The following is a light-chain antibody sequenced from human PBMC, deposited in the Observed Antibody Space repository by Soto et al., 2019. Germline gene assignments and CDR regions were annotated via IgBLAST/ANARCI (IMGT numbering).Light chain of an antibody. CDR1: NIGDKR. J-gene: IGLJ1*01. Sequence: SYVLTQPPSVPVAPEKTTTITCGGNNIGDKRVHWYRQKPGQAPVLLISYDSDRPSGIPERFSGSNSGNTATLTISRVEAGDEADYYCQVWDIMTDNYVFGGGTKLTVL. CDR3: QVWDIMTDNYV. CDR2: YDS. V-gene: IGLV3-21*04.